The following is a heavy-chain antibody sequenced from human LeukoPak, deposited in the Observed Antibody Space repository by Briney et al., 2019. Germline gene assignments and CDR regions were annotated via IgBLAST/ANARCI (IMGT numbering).Heavy chain of an antibody. D-gene: IGHD4-17*01. CDR3: TTVYGDYEEYFQH. V-gene: IGHV3-48*01. CDR1: GFTFDDYA. Sequence: GGSLRLSCAASGFTFDDYAMNWVRQAPGKGLEWVSYISSSSGTIYYADSVKGRFIISRDNAKNSLYLQMNSLRAEDTAVYYCTTVYGDYEEYFQHWGQGTLVTVSS. CDR2: ISSSSGTI. J-gene: IGHJ1*01.